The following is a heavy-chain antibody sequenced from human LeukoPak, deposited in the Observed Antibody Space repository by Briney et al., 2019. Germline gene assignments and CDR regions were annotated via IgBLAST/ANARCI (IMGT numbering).Heavy chain of an antibody. J-gene: IGHJ1*01. D-gene: IGHD3-10*01. CDR3: ANKRPYYYGSGSYYPEYFQH. CDR2: ISGSGGST. V-gene: IGHV3-23*01. CDR1: GFTFSSYA. Sequence: PGGSLRLSCAASGFTFSSYAMSWVRQVPGKGLEWVSAISGSGGSTYYADSVKGRFTISRDNSKNTLYPQMNSLRAEDTAVYYCANKRPYYYGSGSYYPEYFQHWGQGTLVTLSS.